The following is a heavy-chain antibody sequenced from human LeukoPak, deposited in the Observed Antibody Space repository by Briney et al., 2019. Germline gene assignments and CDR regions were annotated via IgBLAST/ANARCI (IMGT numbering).Heavy chain of an antibody. CDR1: GGSISSYY. Sequence: SETPSLTCTVSGGSISSYYWSWIRQPPGKGLEWIGYIYSSGSTNYNPSLKSRITISVDTSKNQFSLKLSSVTAADTAVYYCARFAYCGGHCWYYFDYWGQGSLVTVSS. CDR3: ARFAYCGGHCWYYFDY. J-gene: IGHJ4*02. D-gene: IGHD2-21*02. CDR2: IYSSGST. V-gene: IGHV4-59*01.